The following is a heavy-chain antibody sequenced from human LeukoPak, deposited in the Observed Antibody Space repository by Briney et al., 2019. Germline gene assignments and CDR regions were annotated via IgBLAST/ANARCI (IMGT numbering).Heavy chain of an antibody. V-gene: IGHV3-23*01. Sequence: GGSLRLSCAASGFTFSSYAMSWVRQAPGKGLEWVSAISGSGGSTYYADSVKGRYTISRDNSKNTLFLQMNSLRAEDTAVFYCAKRSGYTTGWFFDFWGQGTLVTVSS. CDR3: AKRSGYTTGWFFDF. J-gene: IGHJ4*02. D-gene: IGHD6-19*01. CDR2: ISGSGGST. CDR1: GFTFSSYA.